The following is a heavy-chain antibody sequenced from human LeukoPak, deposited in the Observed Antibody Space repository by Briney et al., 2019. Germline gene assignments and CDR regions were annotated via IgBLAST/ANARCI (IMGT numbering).Heavy chain of an antibody. CDR1: GFTFSSYA. V-gene: IGHV3-30*01. CDR2: ISYDGSNK. Sequence: PGRSLRLSCAASGFTFSSYAMHWVRQAPGKGLEWVAVISYDGSNKYYADSVKGRFTISRDNSKNTLYLQMNSLRAEDTAVYYFARGRSSGYYSSIDYWGQGTLVTVSS. D-gene: IGHD3-22*01. J-gene: IGHJ4*02. CDR3: ARGRSSGYYSSIDY.